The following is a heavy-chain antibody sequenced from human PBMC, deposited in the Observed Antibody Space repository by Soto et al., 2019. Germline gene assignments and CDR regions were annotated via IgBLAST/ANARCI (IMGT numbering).Heavy chain of an antibody. Sequence: EVQVVDSGGGLVQPGGSLRLSCAASGFTFSDHYMDWVRQAPGKGLEWVGRIKNKANSYTTEYAASVKGRFTIARDDSTNSLYLQMNSLQTEDTAFYYSVRVRLGVSTRVFDYWGQGTLVTVSS. J-gene: IGHJ4*02. V-gene: IGHV3-72*01. CDR3: VRVRLGVSTRVFDY. CDR2: IKNKANSYTT. D-gene: IGHD3-16*01. CDR1: GFTFSDHY.